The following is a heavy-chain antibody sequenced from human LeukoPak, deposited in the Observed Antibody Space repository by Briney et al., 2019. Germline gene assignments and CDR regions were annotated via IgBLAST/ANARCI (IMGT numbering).Heavy chain of an antibody. CDR3: ARAAGETRNYYMDV. Sequence: ASVKVSCKASGYTFSSYDVNWVRQATGQGLEWMGWMNPSSGNTGYAQKFQGRVTIIRNTSIGTAYMELSSLRSEDTAVYYCARAAGETRNYYMDVWAKGTTVTVSS. J-gene: IGHJ6*03. V-gene: IGHV1-8*01. D-gene: IGHD3-16*01. CDR1: GYTFSSYD. CDR2: MNPSSGNT.